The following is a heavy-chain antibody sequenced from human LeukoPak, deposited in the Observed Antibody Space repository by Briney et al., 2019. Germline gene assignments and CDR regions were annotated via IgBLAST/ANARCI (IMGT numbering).Heavy chain of an antibody. CDR3: ARTDSSGLPPDY. CDR1: GGSISSYY. J-gene: IGHJ4*02. Sequence: SETLSLTCTVSGGSISSYYWSWIRQPPGKGLEWIGYIYYSGSTNYNPSLKSRVTISVDTSKNQFSLKLSPVTAADTAVYYCARTDSSGLPPDYWGQGTLVTVSS. V-gene: IGHV4-59*01. CDR2: IYYSGST. D-gene: IGHD3-22*01.